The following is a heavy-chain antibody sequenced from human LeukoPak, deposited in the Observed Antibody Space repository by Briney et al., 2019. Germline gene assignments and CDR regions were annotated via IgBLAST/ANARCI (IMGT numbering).Heavy chain of an antibody. D-gene: IGHD5-18*01. CDR2: ISGSGGST. J-gene: IGHJ6*02. Sequence: GGSLRLSCAATGFTFSSYAMSWVRQAPGKGLEWVSAISGSGGSTYYADSVKGRFTISRDNSKNTLYLQMNSLRAEDTAVYYCAKDPLRGYSYGYFGSYYGMDLWGQGTTVTVSS. CDR1: GFTFSSYA. V-gene: IGHV3-23*01. CDR3: AKDPLRGYSYGYFGSYYGMDL.